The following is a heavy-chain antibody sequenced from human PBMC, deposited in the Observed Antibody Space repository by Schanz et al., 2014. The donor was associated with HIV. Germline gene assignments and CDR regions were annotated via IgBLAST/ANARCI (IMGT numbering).Heavy chain of an antibody. CDR2: IIPVFGTA. D-gene: IGHD5-18*01. V-gene: IGHV1-69*01. Sequence: QEQLVQSGAAVRKPGSSVTVSCTTSGGTFNNYALNWVRQAPGQGLEWMGGIIPVFGTANYAQKFQGRVTINADQSTTTVYMYLSSLRSDDTAVYYCARGRGYSYGSEYFQHWGQGTLVTVSS. J-gene: IGHJ1*01. CDR1: GGTFNNYA. CDR3: ARGRGYSYGSEYFQH.